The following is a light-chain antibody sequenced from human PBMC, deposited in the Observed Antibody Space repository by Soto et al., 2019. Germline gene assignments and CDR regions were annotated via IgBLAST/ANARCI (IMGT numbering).Light chain of an antibody. CDR3: QKYNSAPRT. V-gene: IGKV1-27*01. CDR1: QGISHY. J-gene: IGKJ1*01. CDR2: AAS. Sequence: DIQMTQSPSSLSASVGDRVTITCRASQGISHYLAWYQQKPGKVPKLLIYAASTLQSGVPSRFSGSGSGTDFTLTISSLQPEDGATYYCQKYNSAPRTFGQGTKGEIK.